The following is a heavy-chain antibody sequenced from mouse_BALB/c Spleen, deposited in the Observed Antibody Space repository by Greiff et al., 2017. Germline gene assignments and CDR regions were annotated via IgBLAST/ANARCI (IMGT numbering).Heavy chain of an antibody. Sequence: EVQGVESGGDLVKPGGSLKLSCAASGFTFSSFGMHWVRQAPEKGLEWVAYISSGSSTIYYADTVKGRFTISRDNPKNTLFLQMTSLRSEDTAMYYCARGKVPNYYAMDYWGQGTSVTVSS. J-gene: IGHJ4*01. V-gene: IGHV5-17*02. CDR3: ARGKVPNYYAMDY. CDR2: ISSGSSTI. CDR1: GFTFSSFG. D-gene: IGHD2-14*01.